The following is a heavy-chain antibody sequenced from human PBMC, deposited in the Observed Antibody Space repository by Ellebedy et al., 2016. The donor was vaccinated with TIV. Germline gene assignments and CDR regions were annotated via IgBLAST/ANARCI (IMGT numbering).Heavy chain of an antibody. D-gene: IGHD2-2*02. CDR2: ISGSGGST. Sequence: GESLKIYCAASGYTFSTYAMSWVRQAPWKGLEWVSAISGSGGSTYYADSVKGRFNISRDNSKNTLYLQMNSLKAEDTAVYYCSKTPAAIAAHYYYGMDVWGQGTTVTVSS. V-gene: IGHV3-23*01. CDR1: GYTFSTYA. J-gene: IGHJ6*02. CDR3: SKTPAAIAAHYYYGMDV.